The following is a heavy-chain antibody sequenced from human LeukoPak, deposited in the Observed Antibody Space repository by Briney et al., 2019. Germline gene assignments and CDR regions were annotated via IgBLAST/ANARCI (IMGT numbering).Heavy chain of an antibody. CDR3: ARPLLIAAAGTRFPDY. D-gene: IGHD6-13*01. CDR1: GFTVGSTY. CDR2: IYSGGTT. Sequence: GGSLRLSCAASGFTVGSTYMTWLRQAPGKGLEWVSVIYSGGTTYHADSVKGRFTISRDNSKNTLYLQMNSLRAEDTAVYYCARPLLIAAAGTRFPDYWGQGTLVTVSS. V-gene: IGHV3-66*02. J-gene: IGHJ4*02.